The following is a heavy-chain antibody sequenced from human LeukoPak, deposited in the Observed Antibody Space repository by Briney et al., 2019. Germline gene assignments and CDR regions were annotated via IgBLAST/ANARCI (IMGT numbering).Heavy chain of an antibody. J-gene: IGHJ3*02. D-gene: IGHD1-26*01. CDR1: GGSFSGYY. Sequence: SETLSLTCAVYGGSFSGYYWSWIRQPPGKGLEWIGYIYYSGSTNYNPSLKSRVTMSVDTAKNQVSLNLNSVTAADTAVYYCATGSDSATSDAFDIWGQGTMVTVSS. CDR2: IYYSGST. CDR3: ATGSDSATSDAFDI. V-gene: IGHV4-59*01.